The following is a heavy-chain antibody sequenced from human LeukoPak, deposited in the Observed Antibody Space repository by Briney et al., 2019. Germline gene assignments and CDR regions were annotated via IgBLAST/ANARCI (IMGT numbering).Heavy chain of an antibody. D-gene: IGHD5-18*01. CDR2: IYYSGST. CDR3: ARAGPVDTAMVTGFDY. V-gene: IGHV4-30-4*01. J-gene: IGHJ4*02. CDR1: GGSIISGDYY. Sequence: PSETLSLTCTVSGGSIISGDYYWSWIRQPPGKGLEWIEYIYYSGSTYYNPSLKSRVTISVDTSKNQFSLKLSSVTAADTAVYYCARAGPVDTAMVTGFDYWGQGTLVTVSS.